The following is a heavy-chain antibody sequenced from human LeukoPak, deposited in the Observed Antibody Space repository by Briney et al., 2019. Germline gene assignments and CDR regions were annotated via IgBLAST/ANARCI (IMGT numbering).Heavy chain of an antibody. J-gene: IGHJ6*03. Sequence: PGGSLRLSCAASGFTFSSYGMHWVRQAPGKVLEWVAVISYDGSNKYYADSVKGRFTISRDNSKNTLYLQMNSLRAEDTAVYYCAKDVSAGTRYYYYYMDVWGKGTTVTVSS. CDR3: AKDVSAGTRYYYYYMDV. CDR1: GFTFSSYG. D-gene: IGHD6-13*01. V-gene: IGHV3-30*18. CDR2: ISYDGSNK.